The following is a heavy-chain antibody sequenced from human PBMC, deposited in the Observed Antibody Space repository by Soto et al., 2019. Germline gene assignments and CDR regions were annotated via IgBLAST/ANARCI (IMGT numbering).Heavy chain of an antibody. J-gene: IGHJ4*02. V-gene: IGHV1-18*01. CDR2: INTYNGNT. Sequence: QVQLVQSGAEVKKPGASVQVSCKASGYTFTNYGINWVRQAPGQGLEWMGWINTYNGNTNFAQRLQGRVTMTTEASTSTAYMELRSLRSDDTAVYYCARVSSPVDFDYWCQGTLVTVSS. CDR1: GYTFTNYG. D-gene: IGHD6-13*01. CDR3: ARVSSPVDFDY.